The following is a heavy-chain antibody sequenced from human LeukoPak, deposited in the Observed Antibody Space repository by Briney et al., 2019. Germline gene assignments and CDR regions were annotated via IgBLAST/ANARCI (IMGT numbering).Heavy chain of an antibody. CDR1: GFTFRGYG. J-gene: IGHJ4*02. Sequence: GGSLRLSCAASGFTFRGYGMNWVRQAPGKGLEWVAFISYDGTKKYYADSVKGRFTISRDNSKNTLYVQMNSLRPEDTAVYYCAKDGGGSGSYYNFDYWGQGTLVTVSS. D-gene: IGHD3-10*01. V-gene: IGHV3-30*02. CDR2: ISYDGTKK. CDR3: AKDGGGSGSYYNFDY.